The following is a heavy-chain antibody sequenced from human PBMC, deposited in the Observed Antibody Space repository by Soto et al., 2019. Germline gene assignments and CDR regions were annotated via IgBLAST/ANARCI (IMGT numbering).Heavy chain of an antibody. CDR1: GFTFSSYW. CDR3: AREGLYCSSTSCYPSYYFDY. D-gene: IGHD2-2*01. J-gene: IGHJ4*02. Sequence: GGSLRLSCAASGFTFSSYWMHWVRQAPGKGLVWVSRINSDGSSTSYADSVKGRFTISRDNAKNTLYLQMNSLRAEDTAVYYCAREGLYCSSTSCYPSYYFDYWGQGTLVTVSS. CDR2: INSDGSST. V-gene: IGHV3-74*01.